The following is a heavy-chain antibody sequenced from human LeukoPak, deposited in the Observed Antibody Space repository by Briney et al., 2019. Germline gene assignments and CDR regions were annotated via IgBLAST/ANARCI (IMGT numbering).Heavy chain of an antibody. Sequence: PSETLSLTCSVSGGSISSSIYYWGWIRQPPGKGLERIGSIYYSGSTYYNPSLKSRVTISVDTSKNQFSLKLRSVTAVDTAVYYCARRLGGSGSYYYWGQGTLVTVSS. CDR1: GGSISSSIYY. V-gene: IGHV4-39*01. J-gene: IGHJ4*02. CDR2: IYYSGST. CDR3: ARRLGGSGSYYY. D-gene: IGHD3-10*01.